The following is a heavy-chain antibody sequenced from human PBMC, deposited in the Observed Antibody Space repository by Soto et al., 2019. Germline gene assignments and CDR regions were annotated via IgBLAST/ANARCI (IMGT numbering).Heavy chain of an antibody. J-gene: IGHJ5*02. V-gene: IGHV4-30-4*01. CDR3: ARNPLVGASAWFDP. CDR2: IYYSGST. CDR1: GGSISSGDYY. Sequence: SETLSLTCTVSGGSISSGDYYWSWIRQPPGKGLECIGYIYYSGSTYYNPSLKSRVTISADTSKNQFSLRLSSVTAADTALYYCARNPLVGASAWFDPWGQGIVVTVSS. D-gene: IGHD1-26*01.